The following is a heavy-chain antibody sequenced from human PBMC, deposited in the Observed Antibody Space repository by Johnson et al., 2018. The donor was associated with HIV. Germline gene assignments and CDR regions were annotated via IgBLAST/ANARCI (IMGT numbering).Heavy chain of an antibody. CDR2: IYSGGST. CDR1: RFTFSSYA. D-gene: IGHD2-21*01. V-gene: IGHV3-66*01. CDR3: ARVGQVVWDAFDI. Sequence: VHLVESGGGLVQPGGSLRLSCAAPRFTFSSYAMTWVRQAPGKGLEWVSVIYSGGSTYYADSVKGRFTISRDNSKNSLYLQMNSLRAEDTAVYYCARVGQVVWDAFDIWGQGTMVTVSS. J-gene: IGHJ3*02.